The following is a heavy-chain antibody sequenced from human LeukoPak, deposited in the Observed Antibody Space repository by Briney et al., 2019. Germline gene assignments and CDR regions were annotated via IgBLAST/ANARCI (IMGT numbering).Heavy chain of an antibody. Sequence: SETLSLTCAVYGGSFSGYYWSWIGQPPGKGLEWIGEINHSGSTNYNPSLKSRVTISVDTSKNQFSLKLSSVTAADTAVYYCASGHCSSTSCYGSWFDPWGQGTLVTVSP. D-gene: IGHD2-2*01. V-gene: IGHV4-34*01. CDR2: INHSGST. CDR1: GGSFSGYY. CDR3: ASGHCSSTSCYGSWFDP. J-gene: IGHJ5*02.